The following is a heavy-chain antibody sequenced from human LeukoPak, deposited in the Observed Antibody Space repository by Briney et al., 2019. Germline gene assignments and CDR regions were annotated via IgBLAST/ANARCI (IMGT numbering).Heavy chain of an antibody. CDR1: GFTFSSYG. CDR2: ISGSGGST. Sequence: GGTLRLSCAASGFTFSSYGMSWVRQAPGKGLEWVSAISGSGGSTYYADSVKGRFTISRDNSKNTLYLQMNSLRAEDTAVYYCAKDHYDRVGANPFDYWGQGTLVTVSS. CDR3: AKDHYDRVGANPFDY. D-gene: IGHD1-26*01. J-gene: IGHJ4*02. V-gene: IGHV3-23*01.